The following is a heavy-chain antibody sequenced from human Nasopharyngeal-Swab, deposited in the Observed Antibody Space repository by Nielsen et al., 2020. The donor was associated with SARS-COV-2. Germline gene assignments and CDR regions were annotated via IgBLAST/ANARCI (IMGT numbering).Heavy chain of an antibody. V-gene: IGHV3-74*01. CDR1: GFTFSRYW. CDR3: VRDLAGEYGY. D-gene: IGHD4-17*01. J-gene: IGHJ4*02. CDR2: INEDGRII. Sequence: GASLKISCAASGFTFSRYWMHWVRQAPGKGPVWVSRINEDGRIINYADFVKGRFTISRDNAKNTLSLQMNSLRADDTAVYYCVRDLAGEYGYWGQGALVTVSP.